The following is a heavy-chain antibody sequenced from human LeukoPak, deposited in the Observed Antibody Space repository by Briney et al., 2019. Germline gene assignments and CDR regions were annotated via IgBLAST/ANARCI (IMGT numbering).Heavy chain of an antibody. Sequence: GGSLRLSCAASGFTFSDYYTSWIRQAPGKGLEWVSYISGTSTYTNYADSVKGRFTISRDNAKNSLYLQMNSLRAEDTAVYYCARDISYCGGDCAPYYFDYWGQGTLVTVSS. V-gene: IGHV3-11*05. J-gene: IGHJ4*02. D-gene: IGHD2-21*02. CDR1: GFTFSDYY. CDR2: ISGTSTYT. CDR3: ARDISYCGGDCAPYYFDY.